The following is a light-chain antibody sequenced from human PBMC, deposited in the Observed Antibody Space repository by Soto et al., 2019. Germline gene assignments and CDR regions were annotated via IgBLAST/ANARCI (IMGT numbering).Light chain of an antibody. CDR3: QQYNGYPWT. CDR1: QSISSW. CDR2: RAS. V-gene: IGKV1-5*03. Sequence: DIQMTQSPSTLSESVGDRVSITCRASQSISSWLAWYQRKPGKAPKLLIYRASILESGVPSSFSGSGSGTEFTLTISSLQPDDFATYYCQQYNGYPWTFGQGTKVEV. J-gene: IGKJ1*01.